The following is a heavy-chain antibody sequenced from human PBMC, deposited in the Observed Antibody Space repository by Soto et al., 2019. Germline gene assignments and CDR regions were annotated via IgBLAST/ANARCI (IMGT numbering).Heavy chain of an antibody. D-gene: IGHD2-21*01. CDR2: IIVGTGET. Sequence: SVKVSCKPSGFTFRNSAVLWVRQARGQHLEWTGWIIVGTGETKSTQDLQGRITITRDMSTSTAYMELSGLRSEDTAVYYCAAELYSGGTCCSLDIWGQGTRVTVSS. CDR1: GFTFRNSA. J-gene: IGHJ3*02. V-gene: IGHV1-58*01. CDR3: AAELYSGGTCCSLDI.